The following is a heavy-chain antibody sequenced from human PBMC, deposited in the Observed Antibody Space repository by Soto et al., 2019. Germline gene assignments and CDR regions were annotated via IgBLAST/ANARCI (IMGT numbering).Heavy chain of an antibody. V-gene: IGHV4-39*01. CDR1: GGSISSSSYY. Sequence: QLQLQESGPGLVKPSETLSLTCNVSGGSISSSSYYWGWIRQPPGKGLEWIGSIYYSGSTYYNPSLQSRVTISEETSKNHFSLKLSAVTAADTAVYYCARHTYPITIFRVVIPTLYYFDYWGQGTLVTVSS. CDR2: IYYSGST. CDR3: ARHTYPITIFRVVIPTLYYFDY. J-gene: IGHJ4*02. D-gene: IGHD3-3*01.